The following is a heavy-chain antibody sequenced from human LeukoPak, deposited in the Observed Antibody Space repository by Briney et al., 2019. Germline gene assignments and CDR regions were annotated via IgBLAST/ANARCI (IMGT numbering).Heavy chain of an antibody. D-gene: IGHD2-2*01. CDR2: IIPIFGTA. Sequence: SVKVSCKASGGTFSSYAISWVQQAPGQGLEWMGGIIPIFGTANYAQKFQGRVTITADESTSTAYMELSSLRSEDTAVYYCATQYCSSTSCYLPGWFDPWGQGTLVTVSS. CDR3: ATQYCSSTSCYLPGWFDP. V-gene: IGHV1-69*13. CDR1: GGTFSSYA. J-gene: IGHJ5*02.